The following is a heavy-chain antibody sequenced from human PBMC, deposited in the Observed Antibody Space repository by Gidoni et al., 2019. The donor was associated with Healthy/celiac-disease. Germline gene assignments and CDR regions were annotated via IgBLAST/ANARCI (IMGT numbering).Heavy chain of an antibody. CDR1: GFTFSSYS. D-gene: IGHD2-15*01. J-gene: IGHJ6*02. CDR3: ARDLDSVVVAAGYYYYGMDV. Sequence: EVQLVESGGGLVKPGGSLRLSCAASGFTFSSYSMHWVRQAPGKGLEWVSSISSSSSYIYYADSVKGRFTISRDNAKNSLYLQMNSLRAEDTAVYYCARDLDSVVVAAGYYYYGMDVWGQGTTVTVSS. V-gene: IGHV3-21*01. CDR2: ISSSSSYI.